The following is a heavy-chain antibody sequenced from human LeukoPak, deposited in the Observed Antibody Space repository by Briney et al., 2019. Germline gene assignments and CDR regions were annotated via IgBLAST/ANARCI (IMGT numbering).Heavy chain of an antibody. Sequence: GASVKVSCKASGYTFTGYYMHWVRQAPGQGLEWMGWINPNSGGTNYAQKFQGRVTMTRDTSISTAYMELSRLRSDDTAVYYCARDNLITIFGVVIETDYYYYGMDVWGQGTTVTVSS. D-gene: IGHD3-3*01. J-gene: IGHJ6*02. CDR1: GYTFTGYY. CDR3: ARDNLITIFGVVIETDYYYYGMDV. CDR2: INPNSGGT. V-gene: IGHV1-2*02.